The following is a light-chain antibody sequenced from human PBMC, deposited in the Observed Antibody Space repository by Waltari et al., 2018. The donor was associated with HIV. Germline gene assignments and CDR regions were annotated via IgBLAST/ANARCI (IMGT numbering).Light chain of an antibody. Sequence: QSALTQPASVSGSPGQSITISCTGASSDVGRYHYVSWYQQYPGKAPKLIIYEVSSRPSGVSNRFSASKSGNTASLTISGLLAEDEADYYCCSYTSSDSYVFGTGTKVTVL. CDR2: EVS. V-gene: IGLV2-14*01. J-gene: IGLJ1*01. CDR1: SSDVGRYHY. CDR3: CSYTSSDSYV.